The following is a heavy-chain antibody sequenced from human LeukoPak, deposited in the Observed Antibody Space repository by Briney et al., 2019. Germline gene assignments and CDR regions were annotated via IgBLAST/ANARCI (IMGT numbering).Heavy chain of an antibody. Sequence: SQTLSLTCAVSGGSISSGGYSWSWIRQPPGKGLEWIGYIYHSGSTNYNPSLKSRVTISVDTSKNQFSLKLSSVTAADTAVYYCASWKVGYCSGGSCKYFDYWGQGTLVTVSS. J-gene: IGHJ4*02. CDR3: ASWKVGYCSGGSCKYFDY. D-gene: IGHD2-15*01. CDR2: IYHSGST. V-gene: IGHV4-30-2*01. CDR1: GGSISSGGYS.